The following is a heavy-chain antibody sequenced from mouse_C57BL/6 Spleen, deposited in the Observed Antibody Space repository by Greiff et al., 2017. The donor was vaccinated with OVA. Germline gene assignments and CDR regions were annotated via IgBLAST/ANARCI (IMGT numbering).Heavy chain of an antibody. J-gene: IGHJ4*01. V-gene: IGHV2-6-1*01. CDR1: GFSLTSYG. CDR3: ARHGIYYDYDVDYAMDY. CDR2: IWSDGST. Sequence: VKLQQSGPGLVAPSQSLSITCTVSGFSLTSYGVHWVRQPPGKGLEWLVVIWSDGSTTYNSALKSRLSISKDNSKSQVFLKMNSLQTDDTAMYYCARHGIYYDYDVDYAMDYWGQGTSVTVSS. D-gene: IGHD2-4*01.